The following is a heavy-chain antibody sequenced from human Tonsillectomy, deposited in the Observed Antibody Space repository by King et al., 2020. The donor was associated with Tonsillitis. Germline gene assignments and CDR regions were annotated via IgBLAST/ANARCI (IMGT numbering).Heavy chain of an antibody. Sequence: VQLVESGGGLVQPGGSLRLSCAASGFTFSNYWMSWVRQAPGKGLEWVANIKEDGSEKYVDSVKGRFTISRDNAKNSLYLQMNSLRAEDTAVYYCARDVPYDYVLGSYPNWFDPWGQGTLVTVSS. D-gene: IGHD3-16*01. V-gene: IGHV3-7*03. CDR3: ARDVPYDYVLGSYPNWFDP. CDR1: GFTFSNYW. CDR2: IKEDGSEK. J-gene: IGHJ5*02.